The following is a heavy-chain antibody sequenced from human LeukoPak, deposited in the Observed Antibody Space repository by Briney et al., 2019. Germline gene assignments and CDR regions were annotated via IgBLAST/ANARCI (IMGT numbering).Heavy chain of an antibody. CDR2: ISDIGTTQ. Sequence: GGSLRLSCAASGFTFSSYELNWVRQAPGKGLEWVSYISDIGTTQHYADSVEGRFTISRDNAKNSLYLQMNSLTAEDTAVYYCARDRSKVTAYDDALDIWGQGTMVIVSS. CDR3: ARDRSKVTAYDDALDI. V-gene: IGHV3-48*03. J-gene: IGHJ3*02. D-gene: IGHD2-21*02. CDR1: GFTFSSYE.